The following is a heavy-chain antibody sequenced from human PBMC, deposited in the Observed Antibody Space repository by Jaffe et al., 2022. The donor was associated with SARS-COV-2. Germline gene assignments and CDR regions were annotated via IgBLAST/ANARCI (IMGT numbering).Heavy chain of an antibody. V-gene: IGHV4-61*02. CDR1: GGSISSGYYY. CDR3: ARDRVAQGKNAFDI. Sequence: QVQLQESGPGLVKPSQTLSLTCTVSGGSISSGYYYWSWIRQPAGKGLEWIGRIYTSGSTNYNPSLKSRVTISLDTSKNQFSLKLSSVTAADTAVYYCARDRVAQGKNAFDIWGQGTMVTVSS. CDR2: IYTSGST. J-gene: IGHJ3*02. D-gene: IGHD5-12*01.